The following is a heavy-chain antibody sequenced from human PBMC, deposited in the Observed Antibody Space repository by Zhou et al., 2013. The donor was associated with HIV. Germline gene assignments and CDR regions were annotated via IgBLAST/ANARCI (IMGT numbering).Heavy chain of an antibody. Sequence: QVQLVQSGAEVKKPGSSVKVSCKASGGTFSSYAISWVRQAPGQGLEWMGGIIPIFGTANYAQKFQGRVTITTDESTSTAYMELSSLRSEDTAVYYCASTPPLRGLYYYYYMDVWGKGTTVTVSS. CDR1: GGTFSSYA. D-gene: IGHD4-17*01. CDR2: IIPIFGTA. V-gene: IGHV1-69*05. CDR3: ASTPPLRGLYYYYYMDV. J-gene: IGHJ6*03.